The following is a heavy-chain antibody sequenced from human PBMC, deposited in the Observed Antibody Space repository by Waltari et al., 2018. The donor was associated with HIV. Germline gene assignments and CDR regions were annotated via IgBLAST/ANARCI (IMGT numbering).Heavy chain of an antibody. D-gene: IGHD6-19*01. CDR2: VNHAGAT. CDR1: GGSFSGYY. CDR3: ARDSAPGLAVDDDDGEFFYYGLDV. J-gene: IGHJ6*01. V-gene: IGHV4-34*01. Sequence: QVHLEQWGTGLLRPSETLSLTCAVYGGSFSGYYWSWIRQSPGRGLEWIGEVNHAGATHCSPSLEGGVTVSVDTSKNQFSLTMRSVTAADTAVYYCARDSAPGLAVDDDDGEFFYYGLDVWGQGTTVTVSS.